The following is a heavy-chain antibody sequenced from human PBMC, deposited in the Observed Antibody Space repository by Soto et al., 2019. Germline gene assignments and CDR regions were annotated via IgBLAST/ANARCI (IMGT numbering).Heavy chain of an antibody. CDR1: GLTFRSYW. CDR3: VRDMQLWRLDS. D-gene: IGHD2-21*01. J-gene: IGHJ4*02. Sequence: EVQLVESGGGLVQPGESLRLSCAASGLTFRSYWMHWVRQAPGKGLVWVSRINTDGSVAMYVDSVKGRFTISRDNAKNTLFLPMNSLRAEDTAVYYCVRDMQLWRLDSLGQGTLVTVSS. CDR2: INTDGSVA. V-gene: IGHV3-74*03.